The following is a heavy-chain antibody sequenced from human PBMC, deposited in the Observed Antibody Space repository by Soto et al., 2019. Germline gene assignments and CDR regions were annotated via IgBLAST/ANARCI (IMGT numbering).Heavy chain of an antibody. Sequence: ESGGGLVQPGGSLRLSCVASGFTFSSYDMHWVRQATGKGLEWVSVIGSAGDTYYPGSVKGRFTISRENAKNSLYLQMNSLRAEDTAVYYCARGLRSLYYFDYWGQGTLVTVSS. J-gene: IGHJ4*02. CDR2: IGSAGDT. D-gene: IGHD4-17*01. V-gene: IGHV3-13*01. CDR3: ARGLRSLYYFDY. CDR1: GFTFSSYD.